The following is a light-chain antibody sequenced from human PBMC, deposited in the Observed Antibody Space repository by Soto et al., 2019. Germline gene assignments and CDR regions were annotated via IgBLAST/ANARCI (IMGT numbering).Light chain of an antibody. CDR1: QYITKY. CDR2: AAS. CDR3: QQSYSTPLFT. Sequence: DIQMTQSPSSLSASVGDRVTITCRTSQYITKYLNWYQQKPGKAPKLLIYAASSLQSGVPSRFSGSGSGTYFTLTIRSLQHEDVATYYCQQSYSTPLFTFGLGTKVDNK. J-gene: IGKJ3*01. V-gene: IGKV1-39*01.